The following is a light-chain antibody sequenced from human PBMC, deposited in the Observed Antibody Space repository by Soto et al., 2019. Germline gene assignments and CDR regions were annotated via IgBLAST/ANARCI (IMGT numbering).Light chain of an antibody. V-gene: IGKV3-20*01. CDR1: QSVSSTY. J-gene: IGKJ3*01. CDR2: GAS. CDR3: QQHGSSPPGFT. Sequence: EIVLTQSPGTLSLFPGERATLSCRASQSVSSTYFAWYRQKPGQPPSLLIYGASTRATGVPDRFSGSGSGTDFTRTISRLEPEDFAVYYCQQHGSSPPGFTFGPGTTVEIK.